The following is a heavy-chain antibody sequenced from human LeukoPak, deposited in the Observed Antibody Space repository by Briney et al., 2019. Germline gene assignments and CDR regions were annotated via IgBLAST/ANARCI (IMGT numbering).Heavy chain of an antibody. CDR3: ARGRYCSADICSGGDAFDI. J-gene: IGHJ3*02. CDR1: GGSINNYY. Sequence: SETLSLTCTVSGGSINNYYWSWIRQPAGKGLEWIGRIYTRGSNKYHPSLKSRVTMSVDTSKNQFSLKLSSVTAADTAVYYCARGRYCSADICSGGDAFDIWGQGTMVSVSS. V-gene: IGHV4-4*07. D-gene: IGHD2-15*01. CDR2: IYTRGSN.